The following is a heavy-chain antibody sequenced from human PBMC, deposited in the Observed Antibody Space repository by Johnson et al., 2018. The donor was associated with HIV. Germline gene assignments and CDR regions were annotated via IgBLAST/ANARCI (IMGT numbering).Heavy chain of an antibody. CDR2: ISSSGNTI. D-gene: IGHD5-24*01. Sequence: QVQLVESGGGLVRPGGSLRLSCAASGFTFSEYYMSWVRQSPGKGLEWVSYISSSGNTIYYADSVKGRFTISRDNAKNSVDLQMNSLRVDDTAVYYCVRDDGMSGDALDMWGQGTMVTVSS. CDR1: GFTFSEYY. V-gene: IGHV3-11*04. J-gene: IGHJ3*02. CDR3: VRDDGMSGDALDM.